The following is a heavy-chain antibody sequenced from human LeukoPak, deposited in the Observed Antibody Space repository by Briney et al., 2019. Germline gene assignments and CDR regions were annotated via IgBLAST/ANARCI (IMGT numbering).Heavy chain of an antibody. V-gene: IGHV4-59*12. CDR1: GGSFSSYY. J-gene: IGHJ3*02. Sequence: SSETLSLTCTVSGGSFSSYYWSWIRQPPGKGLEWIGYIYHSGSTYYNPSLKSRVTISVDRSKNQFSLKPSSVTAADTAVYYCARALPPIVGASEDAFDIWGQGTMVTVSS. CDR3: ARALPPIVGASEDAFDI. D-gene: IGHD1-26*01. CDR2: IYHSGST.